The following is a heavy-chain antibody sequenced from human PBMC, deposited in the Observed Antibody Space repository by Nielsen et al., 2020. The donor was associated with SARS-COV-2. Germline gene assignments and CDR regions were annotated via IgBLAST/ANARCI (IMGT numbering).Heavy chain of an antibody. Sequence: GESLKISCAASGFTFSSYAMSWVRQAPGKGLEWVSTISGSGDGTYYADSVKGRFTISRDNAKNSLYLQMNSLRAEDTAVYYCARDGGELGATYAFDIWGQGTMVTVSS. CDR3: ARDGGELGATYAFDI. D-gene: IGHD1-26*01. CDR2: ISGSGDGT. CDR1: GFTFSSYA. J-gene: IGHJ3*02. V-gene: IGHV3-23*01.